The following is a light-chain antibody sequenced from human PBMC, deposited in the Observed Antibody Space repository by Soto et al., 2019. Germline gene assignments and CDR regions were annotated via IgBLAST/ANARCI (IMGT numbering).Light chain of an antibody. CDR3: CSLKTSHTYV. CDR2: HVT. J-gene: IGLJ1*01. Sequence: QSALTQPASVSGSPGQSITISCTGTSIDIGHYDYVSWYQQHPGKAPKLMFYHVTYRPSGVSNRYSGSKSGNSASLTISGLQADDEADYYCCSLKTSHTYVFGSGTKGTVL. CDR1: SIDIGHYDY. V-gene: IGLV2-14*03.